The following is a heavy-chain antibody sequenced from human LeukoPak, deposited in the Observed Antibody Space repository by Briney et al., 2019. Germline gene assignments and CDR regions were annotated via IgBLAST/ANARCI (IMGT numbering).Heavy chain of an antibody. D-gene: IGHD3-3*01. Sequence: SETLSLTCTVSGGSISSYYCSWIRQPPGKGLESIGYISDSGSTSYNPSLKSRVTISVDTSKNQFSLELSSVTAADPAVYYCARGDLITISYWGQGTLVTVSS. CDR3: ARGDLITISY. CDR1: GGSISSYY. J-gene: IGHJ4*02. V-gene: IGHV4-59*01. CDR2: ISDSGST.